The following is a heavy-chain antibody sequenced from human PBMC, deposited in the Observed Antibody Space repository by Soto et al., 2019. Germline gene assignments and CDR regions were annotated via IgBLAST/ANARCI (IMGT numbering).Heavy chain of an antibody. CDR1: GYTFTSYG. CDR3: ARDEYSSSSGGGYYYYMDV. J-gene: IGHJ6*03. CDR2: ISAYNGNT. Sequence: QVQLVQSGAEVKKPGASVKVSCKASGYTFTSYGISWVRQAPGQGLEWMGWISAYNGNTNYAQKLQGRVTMTTDTTTSTAYMERRIRRSDDTAVYYCARDEYSSSSGGGYYYYMDVWGKGTTVTVSS. D-gene: IGHD6-6*01. V-gene: IGHV1-18*01.